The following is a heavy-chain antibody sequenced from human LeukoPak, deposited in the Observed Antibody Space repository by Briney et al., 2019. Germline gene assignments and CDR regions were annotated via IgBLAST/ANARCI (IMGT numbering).Heavy chain of an antibody. Sequence: GGSLRLSCAASGFTFSSFAMSWVRQAPGKGLEWVSGISGSGASTYYSDSVKGRFTISRDNSQNTLYLQMNSLRAEDTAIYYCAKARAGDITAAFNYWGQGTLVTVSS. CDR1: GFTFSSFA. D-gene: IGHD6-13*01. CDR2: ISGSGAST. V-gene: IGHV3-23*01. J-gene: IGHJ4*02. CDR3: AKARAGDITAAFNY.